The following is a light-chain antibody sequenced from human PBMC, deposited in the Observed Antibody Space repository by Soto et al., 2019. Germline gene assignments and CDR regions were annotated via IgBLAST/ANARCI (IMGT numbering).Light chain of an antibody. J-gene: IGKJ3*01. Sequence: DIQLTQSPSFLSASVGDRVTITCRASQGISSYLAWYQQKPGKAPKLLIYAASTLQSGVPSRFSGSGSGTEFTLTLSSLQPEDFATEYCQQLNSYPFFTFGPGTKVDIK. CDR2: AAS. V-gene: IGKV1-9*01. CDR3: QQLNSYPFFT. CDR1: QGISSY.